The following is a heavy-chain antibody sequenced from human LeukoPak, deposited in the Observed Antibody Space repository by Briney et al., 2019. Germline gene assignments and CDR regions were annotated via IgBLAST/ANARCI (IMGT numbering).Heavy chain of an antibody. J-gene: IGHJ4*02. V-gene: IGHV3-21*01. D-gene: IGHD3-9*01. CDR2: ISSSSSYI. CDR3: ARGHYDVLTDSLNQFAY. Sequence: GGSLRLSCAASGFTFSSYSMNWVRQAPGKGLEWVSSISSSSSYIYYADSVRGRFTISRDNAKTSLYLQMNSLRAEDTAVYYCARGHYDVLTDSLNQFAYWGQGILVTVSS. CDR1: GFTFSSYS.